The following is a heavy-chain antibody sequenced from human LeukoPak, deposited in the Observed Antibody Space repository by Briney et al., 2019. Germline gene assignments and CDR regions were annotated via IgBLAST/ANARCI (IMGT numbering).Heavy chain of an antibody. Sequence: GGSLRLSCAASGFTFSSYSMNWVRQAPGKGLEWVSYISSSSSTIYYADSVKGRFTISRDNAKNSLYLQMNSLRAEDTAVYYCARDGGAREWLLPTYYFDYWGQGTLVTVSS. CDR2: ISSSSSTI. D-gene: IGHD3-3*01. CDR1: GFTFSSYS. CDR3: ARDGGAREWLLPTYYFDY. J-gene: IGHJ4*02. V-gene: IGHV3-48*01.